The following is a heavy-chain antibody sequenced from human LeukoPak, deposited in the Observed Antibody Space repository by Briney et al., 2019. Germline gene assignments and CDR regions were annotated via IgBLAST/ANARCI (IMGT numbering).Heavy chain of an antibody. CDR2: ISYIGST. Sequence: SETLSLTCTVSGGSISTHYWTWIRQPPGKGLEWIGYISYIGSTNYSPSLKSRVTISIDTSKNQFSLRLTSVTAADTALYYCAGDQLALNALDIWGQGTLATVSS. J-gene: IGHJ3*02. D-gene: IGHD1-1*01. V-gene: IGHV4-59*11. CDR3: AGDQLALNALDI. CDR1: GGSISTHY.